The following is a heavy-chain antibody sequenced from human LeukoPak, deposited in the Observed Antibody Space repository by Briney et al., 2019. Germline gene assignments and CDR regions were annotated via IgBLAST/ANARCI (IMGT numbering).Heavy chain of an antibody. CDR3: ARTHGYGDRYNWFDP. D-gene: IGHD4-17*01. CDR2: TGAYNGNT. V-gene: IGHV1-18*01. Sequence: ASVKVSCKASGYTFTNYGISWVRQAPGQGLEWMGWTGAYNGNTNYAQKLQGRVTMTTDTSTSTAYMELRSLRSDDTAVYYCARTHGYGDRYNWFDPWGQGTLVTVSS. J-gene: IGHJ5*02. CDR1: GYTFTNYG.